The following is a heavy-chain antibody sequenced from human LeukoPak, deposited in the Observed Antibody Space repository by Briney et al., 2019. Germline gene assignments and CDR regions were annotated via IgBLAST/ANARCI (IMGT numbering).Heavy chain of an antibody. V-gene: IGHV3-48*01. Sequence: PGGSLRLSCAASGFTFSSYSMNWVRQAPGKGLEWVSYISSSSSTIYYADSVKGRFTISRDNSKNTLYLQMNSLRAEDTAVYYCAKGQYYDILTGYSNWYFDLWGRGTLVTVSS. CDR3: AKGQYYDILTGYSNWYFDL. CDR2: ISSSSSTI. CDR1: GFTFSSYS. J-gene: IGHJ2*01. D-gene: IGHD3-9*01.